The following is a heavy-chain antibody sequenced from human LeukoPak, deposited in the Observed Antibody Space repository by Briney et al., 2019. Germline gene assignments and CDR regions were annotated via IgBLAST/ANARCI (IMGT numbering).Heavy chain of an antibody. CDR1: GYTFTGYY. V-gene: IGHV1-2*06. CDR2: INPNSGGT. Sequence: GASVRVSCKASGYTFTGYYMHWVRQAPGQGLEWMGRINPNSGGTNYAQKFQGRVTMTRDTSISTAYMELSRLRSDDTAVYYCARDDFWSGYKNLNWFDTWGQGTLVTVSS. CDR3: ARDDFWSGYKNLNWFDT. D-gene: IGHD3-3*01. J-gene: IGHJ5*02.